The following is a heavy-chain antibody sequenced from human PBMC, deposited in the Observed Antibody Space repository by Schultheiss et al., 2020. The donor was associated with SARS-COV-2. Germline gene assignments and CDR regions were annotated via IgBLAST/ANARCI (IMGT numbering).Heavy chain of an antibody. CDR2: IYSGGST. CDR3: ARAGQLALRSMDV. J-gene: IGHJ6*02. V-gene: IGHV3-53*01. CDR1: GFTVSSNY. D-gene: IGHD6-6*01. Sequence: GESLKISCAASGFTVSSNYMSWVRQAPGKGLEWVSVIYSGGSTYYADSVKGRFTISRDNSKNTLYLQMNSLRAEDTAVYYCARAGQLALRSMDVWGQGTTVTVSS.